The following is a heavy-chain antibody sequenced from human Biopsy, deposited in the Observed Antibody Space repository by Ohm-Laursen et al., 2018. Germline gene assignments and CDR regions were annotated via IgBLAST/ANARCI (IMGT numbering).Heavy chain of an antibody. D-gene: IGHD5-12*01. CDR1: GVSISTYC. Sequence: SDTLSLTCTVSGVSISTYCWSWIRQSPGRGLEWIAYIYYSGSTDYNPSLKSRVTISLDTSKNQFSLKLSSVTAADTAIYYCAREAIGVATAFDIWGQGTMVTVSS. CDR3: AREAIGVATAFDI. CDR2: IYYSGST. J-gene: IGHJ3*02. V-gene: IGHV4-59*01.